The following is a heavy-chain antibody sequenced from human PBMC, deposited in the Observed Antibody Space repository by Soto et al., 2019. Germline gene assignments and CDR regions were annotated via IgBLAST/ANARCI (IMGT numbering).Heavy chain of an antibody. CDR2: INAGNGNT. CDR1: GYTFTIYA. V-gene: IGHV1-3*01. CDR3: ARDCTYCGGDTGLDAFDI. Sequence: QVQLVQSGAEVKKPGASVKVSCKASGYTFTIYAIHWVRQAPGQRLEWMGWINAGNGNTKYSQKFQGRVTITRDTSARIAYMELSSLRSEDTAVYYCARDCTYCGGDTGLDAFDIWGQGTMVTVSS. D-gene: IGHD2-21*01. J-gene: IGHJ3*02.